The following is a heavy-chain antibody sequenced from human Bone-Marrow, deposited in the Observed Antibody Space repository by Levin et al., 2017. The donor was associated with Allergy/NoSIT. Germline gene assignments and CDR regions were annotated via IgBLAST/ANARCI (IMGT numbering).Heavy chain of an antibody. D-gene: IGHD4-17*01. V-gene: IGHV3-30*04. J-gene: IGHJ1*01. Sequence: LAGGSLRLSCAASGSTFSTSAFHWVRQAPDKGLEWVAVISYDGRTIQYADTVKGRFTISRDNSKNTLYLHMNSLRTEDTAVYFCARERYGDPSEYFKDWGQGTQVTVSS. CDR2: ISYDGRTI. CDR1: GSTFSTSA. CDR3: ARERYGDPSEYFKD.